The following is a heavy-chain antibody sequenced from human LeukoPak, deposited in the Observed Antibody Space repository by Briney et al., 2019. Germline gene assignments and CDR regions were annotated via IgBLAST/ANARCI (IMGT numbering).Heavy chain of an antibody. Sequence: GGSLRLSCAASGFTFSSYAMHWVRQAPGKGLEWVAVISYDGSNKYYADSVEGRFTISRDNSKNTLYLQMNSLRAEDTAVYYCARDVYSSGWYVLGGYFDYWGQGTLVTVSS. CDR1: GFTFSSYA. D-gene: IGHD6-19*01. V-gene: IGHV3-30*04. CDR2: ISYDGSNK. CDR3: ARDVYSSGWYVLGGYFDY. J-gene: IGHJ4*02.